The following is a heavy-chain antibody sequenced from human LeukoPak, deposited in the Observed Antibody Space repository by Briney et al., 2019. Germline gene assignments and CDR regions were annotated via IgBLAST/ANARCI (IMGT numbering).Heavy chain of an antibody. CDR3: AKGTQIYCSDIKCYPFDY. CDR1: GFTFSSYA. CDR2: ISGSGGST. J-gene: IGHJ4*02. D-gene: IGHD2-15*01. V-gene: IGHV3-23*01. Sequence: PGGSLRLSCAASGFTFSSYAMSWVRQAPGKGLEWVSAISGSGGSTYYADSVKGRFTISRDNSKNTLYLQMNSLRAEDTAVYYCAKGTQIYCSDIKCYPFDYWGQGTLVTVSS.